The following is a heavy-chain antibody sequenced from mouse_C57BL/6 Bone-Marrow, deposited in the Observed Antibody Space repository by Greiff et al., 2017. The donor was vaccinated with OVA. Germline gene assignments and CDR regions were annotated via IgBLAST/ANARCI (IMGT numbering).Heavy chain of an antibody. CDR1: GFTFSSYA. CDR3: ARERMVSSWFAY. J-gene: IGHJ3*01. CDR2: ISDGGSYT. D-gene: IGHD2-1*01. Sequence: EVHLVESGGGLVKPGGSLKLSCAASGFTFSSYAMSWVRQTPEKRLEWVATISDGGSYTYYPDNVKGRFTISRDNAKNNLYLQMSHLKSEDTAMYFCARERMVSSWFAYWGQGTLVTVSA. V-gene: IGHV5-4*01.